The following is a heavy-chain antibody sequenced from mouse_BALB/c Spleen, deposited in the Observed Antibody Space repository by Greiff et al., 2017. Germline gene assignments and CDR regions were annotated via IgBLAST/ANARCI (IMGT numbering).Heavy chain of an antibody. CDR1: GFAFSSYD. J-gene: IGHJ2*01. V-gene: IGHV5-12-1*01. CDR2: ISSGGGST. Sequence: EVKVVESGGGLVKPGGSLKLSCAASGFAFSSYDMSWVRQTPEKRLEWVAYISSGGGSTYYPDTVKGRFTISRDNAKNTLYLQMSSLKSEDTAMYYCARHYGNYYFDYWGQGTTLTVSS. CDR3: ARHYGNYYFDY. D-gene: IGHD1-1*01.